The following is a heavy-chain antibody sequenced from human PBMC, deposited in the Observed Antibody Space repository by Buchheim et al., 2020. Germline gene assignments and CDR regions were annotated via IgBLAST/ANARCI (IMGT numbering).Heavy chain of an antibody. CDR2: VGSGHHT. Sequence: DVQLVESGGGLVMPGGSLTLSCVTSGFSFSPFGMTWVRQAPGKGLEWVATVGSGHHTFYADLVEGRFTVSRDNARRSVYLQPNSLRAEDTAVYFCARDFSGWSRDYWGQGTL. J-gene: IGHJ4*02. CDR1: GFSFSPFG. V-gene: IGHV3-21*01. D-gene: IGHD6-19*01. CDR3: ARDFSGWSRDY.